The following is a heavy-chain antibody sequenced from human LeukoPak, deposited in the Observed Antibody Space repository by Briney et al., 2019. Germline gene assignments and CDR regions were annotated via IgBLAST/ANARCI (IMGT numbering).Heavy chain of an antibody. J-gene: IGHJ4*02. Sequence: ASVKVSCKASGYTCTNYGISWVRQAPGQGLEWMGWISAYNGNTDYAQNLQGRVTMTTDTLTSTAYMELRSLRSDDTAVYYCARDQSLVAYSSTWFDYWGQGTPVTVSS. CDR2: ISAYNGNT. D-gene: IGHD6-13*01. CDR3: ARDQSLVAYSSTWFDY. CDR1: GYTCTNYG. V-gene: IGHV1-18*01.